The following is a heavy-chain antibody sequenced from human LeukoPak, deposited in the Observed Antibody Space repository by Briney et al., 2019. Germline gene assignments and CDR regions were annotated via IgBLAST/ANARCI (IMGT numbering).Heavy chain of an antibody. D-gene: IGHD2-2*01. CDR1: GYTFTGYY. V-gene: IGHV1-2*02. J-gene: IGHJ5*02. CDR2: INPNSGDT. CDR3: ARGDIVVVPAAISTGFDP. Sequence: ASVKVSCKASGYTFTGYYMHWVRQAPGQGLEWMGWINPNSGDTNYAQKFQGRVTMTRDTSISTAYMELSRLRSDDTAVYYCARGDIVVVPAAISTGFDPWGQGTLVTVSS.